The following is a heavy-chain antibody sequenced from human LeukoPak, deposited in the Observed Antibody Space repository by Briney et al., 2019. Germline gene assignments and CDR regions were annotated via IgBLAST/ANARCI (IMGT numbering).Heavy chain of an antibody. CDR2: INAGNGNT. CDR3: ARDSPGGYCSSTSCSPFDY. CDR1: GYTFTAHY. J-gene: IGHJ4*02. D-gene: IGHD2-2*01. V-gene: IGHV1/OR15-3*02. Sequence: ASVPLSCKASGYTFTAHYIHWVRQAPGHGLEWMGWINAGNGNTKYSQKFQGRVTITRDTSASTAYMELRSLRSDDTAVYYCARDSPGGYCSSTSCSPFDYWGQGTLVTVSS.